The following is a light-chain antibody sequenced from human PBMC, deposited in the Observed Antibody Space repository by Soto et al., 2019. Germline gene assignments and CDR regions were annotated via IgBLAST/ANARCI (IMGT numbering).Light chain of an antibody. CDR1: SSDVGSYNL. Sequence: QSVLTQPASVSGSPGQSITISCTGTSSDVGSYNLVSWYQQHPGKAPKLMIYEGSKRPSGVSNRFSGSKSGNTASLTISGLQDEDEDDYYCCSYAGSSTFVVFGGGTKLTVL. CDR3: CSYAGSSTFVV. CDR2: EGS. V-gene: IGLV2-23*03. J-gene: IGLJ2*01.